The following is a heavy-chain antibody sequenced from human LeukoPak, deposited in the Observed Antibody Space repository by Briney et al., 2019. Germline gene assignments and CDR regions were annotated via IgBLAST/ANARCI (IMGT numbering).Heavy chain of an antibody. CDR2: INPNSGGT. CDR1: GYTFTGYY. D-gene: IGHD2-15*01. V-gene: IGHV1-2*02. J-gene: IGHJ4*02. CDR3: ARDGCSGGSCYGYFDY. Sequence: GASVKVSCKASGYTFTGYYMHWVRQAPGQGLEWMGWINPNSGGTNYAQKFQGRVTMTRDTSISTAYMELSRLRSDDTAVYYCARDGCSGGSCYGYFDYWGQGTLVTVSS.